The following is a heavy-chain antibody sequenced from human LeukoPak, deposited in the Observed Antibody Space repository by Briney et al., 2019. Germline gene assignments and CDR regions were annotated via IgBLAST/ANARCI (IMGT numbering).Heavy chain of an antibody. J-gene: IGHJ4*02. Sequence: ASVKVSRKASGYTFTGYYMHWVRQAPGQGLEWMGWINPNSGGTNYAQKFQGRVTMTRDTSISTAYMELSRLRSDDTAVYYCARSTRYNWNDDYWGQGTLVTVSS. CDR3: ARSTRYNWNDDY. V-gene: IGHV1-2*02. CDR1: GYTFTGYY. CDR2: INPNSGGT. D-gene: IGHD1-1*01.